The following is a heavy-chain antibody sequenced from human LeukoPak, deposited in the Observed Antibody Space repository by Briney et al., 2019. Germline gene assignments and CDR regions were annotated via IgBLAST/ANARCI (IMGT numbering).Heavy chain of an antibody. CDR2: IWHDGSNK. J-gene: IGHJ6*02. V-gene: IGHV3-33*01. D-gene: IGHD6-19*01. Sequence: GGSLRLSCVASGFTFSSYAMHWVRQASGKGLEWVAVIWHDGSNKYYAASVKGRFTVSRDNSKNTLYLQINSLRAEDTAVYYCARERVTGTSYYYYYGMDVWGQGTTVTVSS. CDR1: GFTFSSYA. CDR3: ARERVTGTSYYYYYGMDV.